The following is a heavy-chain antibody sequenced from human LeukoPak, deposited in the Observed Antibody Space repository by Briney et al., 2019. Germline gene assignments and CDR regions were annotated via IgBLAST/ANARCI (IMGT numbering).Heavy chain of an antibody. CDR1: GFTFSSYS. J-gene: IGHJ4*02. V-gene: IGHV3-7*01. D-gene: IGHD3/OR15-3a*01. CDR3: ARFVDTEYFDY. Sequence: GGSLRLSCAASGFTFSSYSMSWVRQAPGKGLEWVANIKQDGSEKYYVDSVKGRFTISRDNAKNSLYLQMNSLRAEDTAVYYCARFVDTEYFDYWGQGTLVTVSS. CDR2: IKQDGSEK.